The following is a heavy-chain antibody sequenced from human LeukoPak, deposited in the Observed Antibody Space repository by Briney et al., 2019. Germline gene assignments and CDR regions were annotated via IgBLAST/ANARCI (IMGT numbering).Heavy chain of an antibody. V-gene: IGHV3-23*01. Sequence: PGGSLRLSRAASGFTFSNFAMSCVRQAPAKGLEWVSTISGSGGSTFYTDSVRGRFPISRDNSNNTLFLQMKSLRAEDTAIYFCAKAGSSGWSSSGGDYWGQGSLVTVSS. D-gene: IGHD6-19*01. J-gene: IGHJ4*02. CDR2: ISGSGGST. CDR1: GFTFSNFA. CDR3: AKAGSSGWSSSGGDY.